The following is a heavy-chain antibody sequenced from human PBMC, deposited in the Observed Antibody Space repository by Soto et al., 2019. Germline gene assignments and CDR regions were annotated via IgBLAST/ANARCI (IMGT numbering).Heavy chain of an antibody. Sequence: QGQLVQSGVEVKKPGASVKVSCKASVYTFTTYGISWVRQAPGQGLEWMGWISGYKNNTDYAQKVPGRGTNTTDTSTNPVLLGLGNLGSCGTAMYYCGGDGPTIVGKCAFELRGQGTMVTVSS. J-gene: IGHJ3*01. CDR2: ISGYKNNT. CDR3: GGDGPTIVGKCAFEL. CDR1: VYTFTTYG. V-gene: IGHV1-18*01. D-gene: IGHD3-3*01.